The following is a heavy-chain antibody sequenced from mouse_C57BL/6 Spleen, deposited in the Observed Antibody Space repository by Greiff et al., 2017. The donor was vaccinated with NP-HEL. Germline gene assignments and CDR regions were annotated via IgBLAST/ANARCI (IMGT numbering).Heavy chain of an antibody. D-gene: IGHD2-4*01. CDR2: IDPETGGT. V-gene: IGHV1-15*01. CDR1: GYTFTDYE. CDR3: TRKDDYDPYYYAMDY. Sequence: QVQLQQSGAELVRPGASVTLSCKASGYTFTDYEMHWVKQTPVHGLEWIGAIDPETGGTAYNQKFKGKAILTADKSSSTAYMELRSLTSEDSAVYYCTRKDDYDPYYYAMDYWGQGTSVTVSS. J-gene: IGHJ4*01.